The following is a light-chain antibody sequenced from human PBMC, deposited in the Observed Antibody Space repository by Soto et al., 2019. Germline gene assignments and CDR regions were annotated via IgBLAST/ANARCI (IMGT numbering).Light chain of an antibody. CDR3: LQYHYWWK. V-gene: IGKV3D-15*01. J-gene: IGKJ1*01. CDR2: AAS. CDR1: QSVRSN. Sequence: VLTQSPGCVSLSRGCRGTLPCRASQSVRSNKLARYQQKPGQAPRLLHHAASSRATGIPERFSGSGYGTEFTLTISSLQSEDFAVYYCLQYHYWWKFGQGTKV.